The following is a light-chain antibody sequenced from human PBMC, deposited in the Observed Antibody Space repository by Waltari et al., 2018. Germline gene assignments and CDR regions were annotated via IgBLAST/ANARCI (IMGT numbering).Light chain of an antibody. CDR1: QSVTSNY. V-gene: IGKV3-20*01. CDR3: QRYGSSPLVS. Sequence: EIVLTQSPGTLSLSPGERATLSCRASQSVTSNYLAWYQQKPGQPPRLLIYGASTRATGIPDRCSGSGSGTDFTLTISSVEPEDFAVYYCQRYGSSPLVSFGPGTKVDIK. CDR2: GAS. J-gene: IGKJ3*01.